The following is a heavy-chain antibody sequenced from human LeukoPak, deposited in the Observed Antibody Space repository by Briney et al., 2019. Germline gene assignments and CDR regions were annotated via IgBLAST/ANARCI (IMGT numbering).Heavy chain of an antibody. CDR3: AKPLLKVTTPPDAFDI. J-gene: IGHJ3*02. D-gene: IGHD4-17*01. V-gene: IGHV3-33*06. CDR2: IWYDGSNK. CDR1: GFTFSSYG. Sequence: GGSLRLSCAASGFTFSSYGMHWVRQAPGKGLEWVAVIWYDGSNKYYADSVKGRFTISRDNSKNTLYLQMNSLRAEDTAVYYCAKPLLKVTTPPDAFDIWGQGTMVTVSS.